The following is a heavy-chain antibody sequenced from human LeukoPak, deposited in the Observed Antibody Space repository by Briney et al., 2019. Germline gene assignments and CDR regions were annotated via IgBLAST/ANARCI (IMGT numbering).Heavy chain of an antibody. CDR3: ARDVRGAAQFSDAFHI. D-gene: IGHD6-13*01. Sequence: SVKVSCKASRGTFSSYAISWVRQAPGQGLECMGGIIPIFGTANYAQKFQGRVTITADESTSTAYMDLSSLRSEDTAVYYCARDVRGAAQFSDAFHIWGQGTMVTVSS. CDR2: IIPIFGTA. J-gene: IGHJ3*02. V-gene: IGHV1-69*13. CDR1: RGTFSSYA.